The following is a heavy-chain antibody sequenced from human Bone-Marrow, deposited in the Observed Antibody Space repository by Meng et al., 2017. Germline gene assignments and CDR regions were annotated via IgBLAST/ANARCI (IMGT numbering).Heavy chain of an antibody. Sequence: SLKISCAASGFTFDDYAMHWVRQAPGKGLEWVSGISWNSGSIGYADSVKGRFTISRDNAKNSLYLQMNCLRADDTALYSCAKDMNSRSSWYTASRYCYYDMDVWGQGTTVTVSS. CDR1: GFTFDDYA. D-gene: IGHD6-13*01. J-gene: IGHJ6*02. CDR3: AKDMNSRSSWYTASRYCYYDMDV. CDR2: ISWNSGSI. V-gene: IGHV3-9*01.